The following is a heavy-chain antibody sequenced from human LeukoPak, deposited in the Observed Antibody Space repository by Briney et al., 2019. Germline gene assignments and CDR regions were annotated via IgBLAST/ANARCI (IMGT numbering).Heavy chain of an antibody. CDR1: GFIFNNYG. CDR2: ISNDGGGT. D-gene: IGHD3-22*01. J-gene: IGHJ5*02. CDR3: AKGSSGYFVDL. Sequence: GGSLRLSCAASGFIFNNYGLIWVRQAPGKGLEWVSAISNDGGGTNYADFVKGRFTISRDNSKNTLFLQMNSLRADDTALYYCAKGSSGYFVDLWGLGTLVTVSS. V-gene: IGHV3-23*01.